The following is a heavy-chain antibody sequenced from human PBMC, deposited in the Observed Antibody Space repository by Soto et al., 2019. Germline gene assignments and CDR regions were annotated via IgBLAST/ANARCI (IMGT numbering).Heavy chain of an antibody. J-gene: IGHJ4*02. Sequence: PSETLSLTCAVSGYSINSGFFWSWIRQPPGKGLEWIGEVNHSGSTNYNPSLKSRVTISVDTSKNQFSLKLSSVTAADTAVYYCARGKLSNYVWGSYRYHFDYWGQGTVVTVSS. D-gene: IGHD3-16*02. V-gene: IGHV4-34*01. CDR2: VNHSGST. CDR1: GYSINSGFF. CDR3: ARGKLSNYVWGSYRYHFDY.